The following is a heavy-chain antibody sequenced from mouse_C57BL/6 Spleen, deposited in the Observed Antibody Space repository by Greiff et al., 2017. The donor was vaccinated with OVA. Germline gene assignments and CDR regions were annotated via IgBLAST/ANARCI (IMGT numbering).Heavy chain of an antibody. CDR3: ARRTGHYGSSPYYAMDY. D-gene: IGHD1-1*01. CDR1: GYTFTDYY. V-gene: IGHV1-19*01. CDR2: INPYNGGT. Sequence: EVQLHQSGHVLVKPGASVKMSCKASGYTFTDYYMNWVKQSHGKSLEWIGVINPYNGGTSYNQKFKGKATLTVDKSSSTAYMELNSLTSEDSAVYYCARRTGHYGSSPYYAMDYWGQGTSVTVSS. J-gene: IGHJ4*01.